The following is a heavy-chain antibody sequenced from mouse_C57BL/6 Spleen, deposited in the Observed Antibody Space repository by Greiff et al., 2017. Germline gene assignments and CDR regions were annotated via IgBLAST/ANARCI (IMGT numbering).Heavy chain of an antibody. D-gene: IGHD2-2*01. CDR1: GYTFTDYY. Sequence: EVQLQQSGPELVKPGASVKISCKASGYTFTDYYMNWVKQSHGKSLEWIGDINPNNGGTSYNQKFKGKATLTVDKSSSTAYMELRSLTSEDSAVYYCARVAMVTPFDYWGQGTTLTVSS. CDR2: INPNNGGT. V-gene: IGHV1-26*01. CDR3: ARVAMVTPFDY. J-gene: IGHJ2*01.